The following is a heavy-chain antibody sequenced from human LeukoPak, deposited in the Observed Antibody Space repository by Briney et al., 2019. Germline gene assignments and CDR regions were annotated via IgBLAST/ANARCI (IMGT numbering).Heavy chain of an antibody. CDR3: ARVYYDFWSGYYRFDP. CDR2: ISSSGSTI. D-gene: IGHD3-3*01. CDR1: GFTFSDYY. J-gene: IGHJ5*02. Sequence: PGGSLRLSCAASGFTFSDYYMSWIRQAPGKGLEWVSYISSSGSTIYYADSVKGRFTISRDNAKNSLYLQINSLRAEDTAVYYCARVYYDFWSGYYRFDPWGQGTLVTVSS. V-gene: IGHV3-11*04.